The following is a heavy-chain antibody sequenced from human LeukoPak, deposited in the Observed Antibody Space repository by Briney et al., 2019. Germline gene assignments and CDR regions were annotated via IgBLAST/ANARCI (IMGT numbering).Heavy chain of an antibody. J-gene: IGHJ4*02. CDR1: GGSISSSSYY. CDR3: ARQWADFWSGYYLVFDY. V-gene: IGHV4-39*01. CDR2: IYYSGST. D-gene: IGHD3-3*01. Sequence: SETLSLTCTVSGGSISSSSYYWGWIRQPPGKGLEWIGSIYYSGSTYYNPSLKSRVTISVDTSKNQFSLKLSSVTAADTAVYYCARQWADFWSGYYLVFDYWGQGTLVTVSS.